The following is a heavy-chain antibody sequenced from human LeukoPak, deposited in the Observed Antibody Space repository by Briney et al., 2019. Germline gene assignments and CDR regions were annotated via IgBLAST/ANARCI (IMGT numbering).Heavy chain of an antibody. CDR3: ARQLRSGQFDY. CDR1: GYSFSSYW. D-gene: IGHD3-3*01. J-gene: IGHJ4*01. Sequence: GESLKISCKGSGYSFSSYWIGWVRQMPGKGLEWMGVIYPGDSDTRYNPSFQGQVTISADKSTSTAYLHWSSLKASDTAIFYCARQLRSGQFDYWGHGTLVTVSS. CDR2: IYPGDSDT. V-gene: IGHV5-51*01.